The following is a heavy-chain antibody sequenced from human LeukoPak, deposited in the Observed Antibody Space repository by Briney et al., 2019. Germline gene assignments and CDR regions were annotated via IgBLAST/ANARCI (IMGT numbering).Heavy chain of an antibody. D-gene: IGHD3-3*01. CDR3: ARGTSHWSGFIDL. V-gene: IGHV4-39*07. Sequence: PSETLSLTCTVSGGSISSSSYYLGWIRQPPGKGLEWIGSIYYSGSTYYNPSLKSRFTISVDTSKNQFSLKLSSVTAADTAVYYCARGTSHWSGFIDLWGQGTLVTVSS. CDR1: GGSISSSSYY. CDR2: IYYSGST. J-gene: IGHJ4*02.